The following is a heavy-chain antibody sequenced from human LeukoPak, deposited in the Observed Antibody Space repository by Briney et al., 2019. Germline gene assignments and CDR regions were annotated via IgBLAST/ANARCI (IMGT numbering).Heavy chain of an antibody. CDR3: GRGGGGYWGICDY. CDR1: GFSFSSYA. D-gene: IGHD1-26*01. J-gene: IGHJ4*02. CDR2: IGGGGGST. Sequence: GGSLRLSCAASGFSFSSYAMSWVRQAPGKGLEWVSTIGGGGGSTYYADSVKGRFTISRDNSKNTLYLQLNSLRAEDTAVYYCGRGGGGYWGICDYWGQGTLVTVSS. V-gene: IGHV3-23*01.